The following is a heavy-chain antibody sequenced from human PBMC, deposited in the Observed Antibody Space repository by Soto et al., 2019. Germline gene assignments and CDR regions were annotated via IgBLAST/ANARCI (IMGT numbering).Heavy chain of an antibody. CDR1: GGSISSGDYY. D-gene: IGHD3-3*01. J-gene: IGHJ5*02. CDR2: IYYSGST. CDR3: ARASPGYYDFWSGYYEAAWFDP. Sequence: PSETLSLTCTVSGGSISSGDYYWSWIRQPPGKGLEWIGYIYYSGSTYYNPSLKSRVTISVDTSKNQFSLKLSSVTAADTVVYYCARASPGYYDFWSGYYEAAWFDPWVQGTLVTVSS. V-gene: IGHV4-30-4*01.